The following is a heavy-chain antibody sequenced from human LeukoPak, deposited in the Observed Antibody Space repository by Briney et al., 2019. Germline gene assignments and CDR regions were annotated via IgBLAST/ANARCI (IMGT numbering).Heavy chain of an antibody. Sequence: PGGSLRLSCAASGFTFSIYTITCGRQAPGKGLEWLSYISTRSSTRYYADSVKGRFTFSRDNAKNSLYLQMNSLREEDTPVFYSGRDRRQYSGSYYAFDNWGQGTLVTVSS. D-gene: IGHD1-26*01. J-gene: IGHJ5*02. CDR1: GFTFSIYT. CDR2: ISTRSSTR. V-gene: IGHV3-48*02. CDR3: GRDRRQYSGSYYAFDN.